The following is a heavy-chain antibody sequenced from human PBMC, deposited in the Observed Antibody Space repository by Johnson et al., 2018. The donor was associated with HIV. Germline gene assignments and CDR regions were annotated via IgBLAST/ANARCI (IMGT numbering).Heavy chain of an antibody. V-gene: IGHV3-23*04. CDR2: ISGNGGTT. CDR1: RFTFSGYA. J-gene: IGHJ3*02. CDR3: ARAPEVRGIDAFDI. D-gene: IGHD3-10*01. Sequence: VQLVESGGGWIQPGGSLRLSCAASRFTFSGYAMSWVRQAPGKGLEWVSAISGNGGTTYYADSVKGRFTISRDNAKNSLSLQMNILTAEDTAVYYCARAPEVRGIDAFDIWGQGTMVTVS.